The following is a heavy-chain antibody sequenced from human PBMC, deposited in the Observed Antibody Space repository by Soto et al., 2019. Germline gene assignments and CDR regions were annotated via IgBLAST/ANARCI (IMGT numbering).Heavy chain of an antibody. J-gene: IGHJ4*02. CDR1: GFTFSDYY. V-gene: IGHV3-11*01. CDR3: AREAASSEYFSNY. Sequence: MRLSCAASGFTFSDYYMSWIRRAPGKGLEWVSYISSSGSTIYYADSVKGRFTISRDNAKNSLYLQMNSLRAEDTAVYYCAREAASSEYFSNYWGQGTLV. CDR2: ISSSGSTI. D-gene: IGHD6-19*01.